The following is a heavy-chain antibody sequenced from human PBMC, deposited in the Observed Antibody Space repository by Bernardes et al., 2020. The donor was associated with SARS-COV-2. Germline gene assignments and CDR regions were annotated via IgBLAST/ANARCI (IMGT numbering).Heavy chain of an antibody. CDR1: GYTFTRYY. J-gene: IGHJ4*02. V-gene: IGHV1-46*01. CDR2: INPSGGST. CDR3: APSLTTVLPSTN. Sequence: ASVKVSCKASGYTFTRYYMHWVRQAPGQGLEWMGIINPSGGSTNYAQKFQGRVTMTRDTSTSTVYMELSSLRPEDTAVYYCAPSLTTVLPSTNWGQGTLVTVSS. D-gene: IGHD4-17*01.